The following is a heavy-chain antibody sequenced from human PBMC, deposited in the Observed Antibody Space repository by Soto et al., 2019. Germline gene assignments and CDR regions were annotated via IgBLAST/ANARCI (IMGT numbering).Heavy chain of an antibody. CDR1: GGTFSRYS. J-gene: IGHJ4*02. CDR3: AKAYYYGSGAFDY. D-gene: IGHD3-10*01. V-gene: IGHV1-69*02. Sequence: QVQLVQSGAEVKKPGSSVKVSCKASGGTFSRYSISWVRQAPGQGLEWMGRIIPILGIANYAQKFQGRVTITADKSTSTAYMELSSLRSEDTAVYYCAKAYYYGSGAFDYWGQGTLVTVSS. CDR2: IIPILGIA.